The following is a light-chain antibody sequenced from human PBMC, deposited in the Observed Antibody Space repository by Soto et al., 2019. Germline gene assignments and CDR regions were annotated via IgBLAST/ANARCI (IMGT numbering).Light chain of an antibody. J-gene: IGKJ1*01. Sequence: EVVMTQSPATLSVSPGERATLSCRASETVATNLAWYQQKPGQAPRLLISGASTRAAGISDRFRDSGSGTEFTLTISSLRSEDSAIYYCQQYFEWPPMTFGQGTKVDIK. CDR3: QQYFEWPPMT. CDR2: GAS. V-gene: IGKV3-15*01. CDR1: ETVATN.